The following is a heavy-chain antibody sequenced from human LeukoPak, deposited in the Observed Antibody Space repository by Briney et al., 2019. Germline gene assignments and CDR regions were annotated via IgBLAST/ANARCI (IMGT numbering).Heavy chain of an antibody. CDR2: ITGSSVYI. V-gene: IGHV3-21*01. D-gene: IGHD3-10*01. CDR3: ARVLWFGERDFDY. Sequence: GGSLRLSCAASGFTFNNYHMNWVRQAPGKGLEWVSSITGSSVYIYYADSVRGRFTISRDNAKNTLYLQMNSLRAEDTAVYYCARVLWFGERDFDYWGQGTLVTVSS. CDR1: GFTFNNYH. J-gene: IGHJ4*02.